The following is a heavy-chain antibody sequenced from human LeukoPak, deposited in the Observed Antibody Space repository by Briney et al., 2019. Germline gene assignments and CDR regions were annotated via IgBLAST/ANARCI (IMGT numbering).Heavy chain of an antibody. J-gene: IGHJ6*02. CDR1: GFTFSSYG. V-gene: IGHV3-30*02. Sequence: GGSLRLSCTASGFTFSSYGMHWLRQAPGKGLEWVSFMRFDGSEKYYADSARGRFTISRDNSKNTLSLHMNSLRAEDTALYYCAKDVYDCSGGSCPQYYYVMDVWGQGTTVTVSS. CDR2: MRFDGSEK. D-gene: IGHD2-15*01. CDR3: AKDVYDCSGGSCPQYYYVMDV.